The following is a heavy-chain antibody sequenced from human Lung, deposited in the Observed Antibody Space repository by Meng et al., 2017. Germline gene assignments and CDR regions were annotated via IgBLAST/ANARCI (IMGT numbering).Heavy chain of an antibody. V-gene: IGHV4-30-4*01. CDR2: IYNSGST. CDR1: GGSISSSNYY. J-gene: IGHJ2*01. Sequence: QVQLQEPGPGLVKPSQTLSLTCTGSGGSISSSNYYWSWIRQPPGKGLEWSGHIYNSGSTYYNPSLKSRITISVDTSKNQFSLKLSSVTAADTAVYYCARGQKGYFDLWGRGTLVTVSS. CDR3: ARGQKGYFDL.